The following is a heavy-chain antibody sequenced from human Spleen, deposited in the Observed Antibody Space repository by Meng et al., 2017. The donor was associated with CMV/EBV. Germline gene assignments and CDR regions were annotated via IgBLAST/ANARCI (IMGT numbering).Heavy chain of an antibody. Sequence: FSSYTINWVRQAPGQGLEWMGKIIPMVDIANYAQKFQGRVTITADKSTSTAYMELSSLRSEDTAVYYCARAYYYTSGSHYVFNHFDYWGQGTLVTVSS. CDR1: FSSYT. V-gene: IGHV1-69*02. J-gene: IGHJ4*02. CDR2: IIPMVDIA. CDR3: ARAYYYTSGSHYVFNHFDY. D-gene: IGHD3-10*01.